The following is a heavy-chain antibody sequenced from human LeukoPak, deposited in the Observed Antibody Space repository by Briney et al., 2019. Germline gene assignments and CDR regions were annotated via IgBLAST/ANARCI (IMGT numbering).Heavy chain of an antibody. CDR3: ARDRADYGGKEVVFDY. V-gene: IGHV4-4*07. D-gene: IGHD4-23*01. J-gene: IGHJ4*02. CDR2: IYTSGST. Sequence: SETLSLTCTVSGGSISSYYWSWIRQPAGKGLEWIGRIYTSGSTNYNPSLKSRVTMSVDTSKNQFSLKLSSVTAADTAVYYCARDRADYGGKEVVFDYWGQGTLVTVSS. CDR1: GGSISSYY.